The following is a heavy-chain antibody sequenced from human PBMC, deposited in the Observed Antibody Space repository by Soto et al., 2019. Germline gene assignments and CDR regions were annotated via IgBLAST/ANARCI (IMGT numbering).Heavy chain of an antibody. V-gene: IGHV3-11*01. CDR2: ISGSGSTI. D-gene: IGHD2-2*01. J-gene: IGHJ1*01. CDR1: GFTFSDYY. Sequence: QVQLVESGGGLVKPGGSLRLSCAASGFTFSDYYMSWIRQAPGKGLEWVSHISGSGSTIYFADSVKGRFTISRDNAKNSLYLQMNSLRAEEKAVYYCARDCSSSSCYGYFQHWGQGTRVTVSS. CDR3: ARDCSSSSCYGYFQH.